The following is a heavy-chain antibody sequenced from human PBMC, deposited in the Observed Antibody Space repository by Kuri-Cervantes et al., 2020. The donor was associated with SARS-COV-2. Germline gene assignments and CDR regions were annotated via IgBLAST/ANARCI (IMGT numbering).Heavy chain of an antibody. Sequence: GESLKISCAASGFTFSSYWMHWVRQAPGKGLVWVSRINSDGSSTSYADSVKGRFTISRDNAKNTLYLQMNSLRAEDTAVYYCARDRGSGYGMDVWGQGTTVTVSS. CDR3: ARDRGSGYGMDV. D-gene: IGHD6-19*01. CDR2: INSDGSST. CDR1: GFTFSSYW. V-gene: IGHV3-74*01. J-gene: IGHJ6*02.